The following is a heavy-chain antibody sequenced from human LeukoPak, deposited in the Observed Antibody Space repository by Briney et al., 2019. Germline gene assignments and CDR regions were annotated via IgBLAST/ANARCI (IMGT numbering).Heavy chain of an antibody. Sequence: GGSLRLSCAASGFTFDDYGMSWVRQAPEKGLEWVSGINWNGGSTGYADSVKGRFTISRDNSKNTLYLQMNSLRAEDTAVYYCSKGGVFAPAAPFDCWGQGTLVSVSS. D-gene: IGHD2-2*01. CDR1: GFTFDDYG. V-gene: IGHV3-20*04. CDR2: INWNGGST. CDR3: SKGGVFAPAAPFDC. J-gene: IGHJ4*02.